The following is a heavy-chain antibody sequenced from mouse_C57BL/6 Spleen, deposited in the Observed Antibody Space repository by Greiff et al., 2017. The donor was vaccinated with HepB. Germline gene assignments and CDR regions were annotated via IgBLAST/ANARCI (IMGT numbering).Heavy chain of an antibody. CDR2: IYPGDGDT. Sequence: QVQLQLSGPELVKPGASVKISCKASGYAFSSSWMNWVKQRPGKGLEWIGRIYPGDGDTNYNGKFKGKATLTADKSSSTAYMQLSSLTSEDSAVYFCARFGYGLDYWGQGTTLTVSS. J-gene: IGHJ2*01. V-gene: IGHV1-82*01. CDR3: ARFGYGLDY. D-gene: IGHD1-1*02. CDR1: GYAFSSSW.